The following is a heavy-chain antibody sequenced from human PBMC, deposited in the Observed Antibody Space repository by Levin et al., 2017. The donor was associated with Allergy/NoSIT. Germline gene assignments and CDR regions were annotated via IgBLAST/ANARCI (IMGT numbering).Heavy chain of an antibody. D-gene: IGHD3-10*01. CDR3: ARDLSGSGYLIDY. CDR2: ISYDGSNK. V-gene: IGHV3-30-3*01. Sequence: SCAASGFTFSSYAMHWVRQAPGKGLEWVTVISYDGSNKYYADSVKGRFTISRDNSKNKVSLQMNSLRAEDTAVYYCARDLSGSGYLIDYWGQGTLVTVSS. CDR1: GFTFSSYA. J-gene: IGHJ4*02.